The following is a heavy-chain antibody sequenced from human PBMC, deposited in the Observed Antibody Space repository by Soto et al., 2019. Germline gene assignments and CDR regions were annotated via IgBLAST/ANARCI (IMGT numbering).Heavy chain of an antibody. CDR1: GFTFSNFE. J-gene: IGHJ6*02. CDR3: ARAECSSPDCLTAYYSYGLDV. V-gene: IGHV3-48*03. D-gene: IGHD3-9*01. Sequence: GGSLRLSCAASGFTFSNFEMHWVRQAPGKGLEWVSYINTAGSTKYYAESVKGRFTISRDNARNSLFLQMNSLRAEDTAVYYCARAECSSPDCLTAYYSYGLDVWGQGSTVTVSS. CDR2: INTAGSTK.